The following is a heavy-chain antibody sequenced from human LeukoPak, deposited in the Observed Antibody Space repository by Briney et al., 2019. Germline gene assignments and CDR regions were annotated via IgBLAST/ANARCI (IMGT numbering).Heavy chain of an antibody. Sequence: GGSLRRSCAASGFTGNSSWMSWVRQAPGKGLEWVANIKEDGSEKYYVDSVKGRFTISRDNAKNSLSLQMSSLRAEDTAVYYCAKDRLRFSYWGQGTLVTVSS. D-gene: IGHD3-16*01. CDR3: AKDRLRFSY. J-gene: IGHJ4*02. CDR2: IKEDGSEK. CDR1: GFTGNSSW. V-gene: IGHV3-7*03.